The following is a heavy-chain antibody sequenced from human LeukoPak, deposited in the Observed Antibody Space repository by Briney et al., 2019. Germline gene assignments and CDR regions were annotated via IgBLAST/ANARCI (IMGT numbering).Heavy chain of an antibody. J-gene: IGHJ4*01. D-gene: IGHD3-10*01. CDR2: IYSGDNT. Sequence: PGGSLRLPCAASGFTVSNNYMSWVRQAPGKGLEWVLVIYSGDNTYYVESVKGRFTISRDNSKNTLFLQMNRLRAEETRVYCYAGRRVVDGSLDYCGHGSWVTVSS. V-gene: IGHV3-66*02. CDR3: AGRRVVDGSLDY. CDR1: GFTVSNNY.